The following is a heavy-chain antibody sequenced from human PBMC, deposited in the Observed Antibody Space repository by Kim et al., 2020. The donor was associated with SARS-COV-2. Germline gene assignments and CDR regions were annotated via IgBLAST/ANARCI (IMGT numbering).Heavy chain of an antibody. V-gene: IGHV3-23*01. J-gene: IGHJ3*02. Sequence: GGSLRLSCAASRFTFNNYAMTWVRQAPGKGLEWVSAISGSGGSTYYADSVKDRFTISRDNSNNTLYLQMNSLRAEDTAVYYCAKDPVLYYYDTSGDAFDIWGRGTMVTVSS. CDR2: ISGSGGST. CDR1: RFTFNNYA. CDR3: AKDPVLYYYDTSGDAFDI. D-gene: IGHD3-22*01.